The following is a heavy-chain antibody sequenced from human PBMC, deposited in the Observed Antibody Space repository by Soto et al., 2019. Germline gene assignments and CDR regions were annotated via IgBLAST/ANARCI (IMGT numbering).Heavy chain of an antibody. V-gene: IGHV3-15*01. Sequence: EVQLVESGGGLVKHGGSLRLSCAASGFTFSNAWMSWVRQAPGKGLEWVGRIKSKTDGGTTDYAAPVKGRFTISRDDSKNTLYLQMNSLKTEDTAVYYCTIDQRGHYYGSGSYSDYWGQGTLVTVSS. D-gene: IGHD3-10*01. CDR2: IKSKTDGGTT. CDR3: TIDQRGHYYGSGSYSDY. CDR1: GFTFSNAW. J-gene: IGHJ4*02.